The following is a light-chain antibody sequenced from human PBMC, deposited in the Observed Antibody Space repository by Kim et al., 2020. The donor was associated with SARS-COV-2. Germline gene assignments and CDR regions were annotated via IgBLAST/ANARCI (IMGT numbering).Light chain of an antibody. Sequence: AASVEEVVTITWRASQNINKWLGWYQQKPEEAPKLLNSEAYCLKSGVPSRFSGGGAGKECILTISTQQPDDVATYCYQHYKDYWTFGPGTKVDIK. CDR1: QNINKW. V-gene: IGKV1-5*01. J-gene: IGKJ1*01. CDR3: QHYKDYWT. CDR2: EAY.